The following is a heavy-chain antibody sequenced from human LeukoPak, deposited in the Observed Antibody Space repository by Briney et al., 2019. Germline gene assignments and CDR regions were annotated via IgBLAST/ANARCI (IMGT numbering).Heavy chain of an antibody. D-gene: IGHD6-6*01. Sequence: ASVKVSCKASGYTFTSYYMHWVRQAHGQGLEWMGIINPSGGSTSYAQKFQGRVTMTRDTSTSTVYMELSSLRSEDTAVYYCARFPLVSSPRIEYYYYGMDVWGQGTTVTVSS. CDR1: GYTFTSYY. CDR3: ARFPLVSSPRIEYYYYGMDV. J-gene: IGHJ6*02. V-gene: IGHV1-46*01. CDR2: INPSGGST.